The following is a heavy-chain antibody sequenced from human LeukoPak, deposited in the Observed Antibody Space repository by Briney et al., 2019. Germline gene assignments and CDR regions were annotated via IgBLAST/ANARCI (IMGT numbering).Heavy chain of an antibody. D-gene: IGHD3-10*01. J-gene: IGHJ4*02. CDR3: ARGLWFGDENPPYFDY. V-gene: IGHV4-61*02. CDR2: IYTSGTT. CDR1: GSSISSSNYY. Sequence: PSETLSLTCTVSGSSISSSNYYWSWIRQPAGKGLEWIGRIYTSGTTNYNPSLKSRVTISIDTSKNQFSLKLSSVTAADTAVYYCARGLWFGDENPPYFDYWGQGTLVTVSS.